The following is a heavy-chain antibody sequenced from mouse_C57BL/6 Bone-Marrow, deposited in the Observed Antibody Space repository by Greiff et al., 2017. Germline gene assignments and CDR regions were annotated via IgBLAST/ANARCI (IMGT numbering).Heavy chain of an antibody. J-gene: IGHJ1*03. V-gene: IGHV2-2*01. Sequence: VQLVESGPGLVQPSQSLSITCTVSGFSLTSYGVHWVRQSPGKGLEWLGVIWSGGSTDYNAAFISRLSISKDNSKSQVFFKMNSLQADDTAIYYCARHYGSRDWYFDVWGTGTTVTVSS. CDR3: ARHYGSRDWYFDV. CDR2: IWSGGST. D-gene: IGHD1-1*01. CDR1: GFSLTSYG.